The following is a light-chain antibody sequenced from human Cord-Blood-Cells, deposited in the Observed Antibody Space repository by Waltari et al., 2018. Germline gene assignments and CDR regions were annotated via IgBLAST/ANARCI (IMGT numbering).Light chain of an antibody. CDR3: QKYNSAPWT. J-gene: IGKJ1*01. V-gene: IGKV1-27*01. Sequence: DIQMTLSLSSIPASVGDRAIITRRASQGSSNYLALYQQKPGKVPKLLIYAASTWQSGVPSRFSCSRSGTDFTLTISSLQPEDVATHYCQKYNSAPWTFGQGTNVEIK. CDR1: QGSSNY. CDR2: AAS.